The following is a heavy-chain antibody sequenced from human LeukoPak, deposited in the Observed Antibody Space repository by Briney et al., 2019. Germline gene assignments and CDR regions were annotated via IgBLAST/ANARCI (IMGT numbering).Heavy chain of an antibody. CDR1: GFTFSSYA. CDR2: ISGSGGST. Sequence: GGSLRLSCAASGFTFSSYAMSWVRQAPGKGLEWVSAISGSGGSTYYADSVKGRFTISRDNSKNTLYLQMNSLRAEDTAVYYCAKTHYDSSGYYHPPVDYWGQGTLVTVSS. D-gene: IGHD3-22*01. V-gene: IGHV3-23*01. J-gene: IGHJ4*02. CDR3: AKTHYDSSGYYHPPVDY.